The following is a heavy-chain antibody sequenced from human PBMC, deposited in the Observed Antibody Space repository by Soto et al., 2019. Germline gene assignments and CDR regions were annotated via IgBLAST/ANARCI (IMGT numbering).Heavy chain of an antibody. Sequence: ASVKVSCKASGYTFSNYDISWVRQATGQGLEWMGWMNPNSANTGYAQKFQGRVTLTRDTSMTTAYMELSSLISEDTAVYYCARAVGPFDYWGQGTLVTVSS. V-gene: IGHV1-8*01. J-gene: IGHJ4*02. CDR2: MNPNSANT. D-gene: IGHD1-26*01. CDR1: GYTFSNYD. CDR3: ARAVGPFDY.